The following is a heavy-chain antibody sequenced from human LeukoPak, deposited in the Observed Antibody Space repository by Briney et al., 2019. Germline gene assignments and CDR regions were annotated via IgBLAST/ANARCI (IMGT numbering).Heavy chain of an antibody. V-gene: IGHV4-4*07. J-gene: IGHJ5*02. CDR1: GGSFSGYY. CDR3: ARDETSSGWYGDWFDP. Sequence: SETLSLTCAVYGGSFSGYYWSWIRQPAGKGLEWIGRIYTSGSTNYNPSLKSRVTMSVDTSKNQFSLKLSSVTAADTAVYYCARDETSSGWYGDWFDPWGQGTLVTVSS. D-gene: IGHD6-19*01. CDR2: IYTSGST.